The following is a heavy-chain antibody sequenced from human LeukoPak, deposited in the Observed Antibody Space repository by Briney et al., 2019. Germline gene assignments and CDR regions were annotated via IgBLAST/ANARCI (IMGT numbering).Heavy chain of an antibody. Sequence: PGGSLRLSCAASGFTFSSYAMSWVRQAAGKGLEGVSAISGSGGSTYYADSVKGRFTISRDNSKNTLYLQMNSLRAEDTAVYYCAKNPYPDYYDSSGHYYWGQGTRVTVSS. V-gene: IGHV3-23*01. J-gene: IGHJ4*02. CDR2: ISGSGGST. CDR3: AKNPYPDYYDSSGHYY. CDR1: GFTFSSYA. D-gene: IGHD3-22*01.